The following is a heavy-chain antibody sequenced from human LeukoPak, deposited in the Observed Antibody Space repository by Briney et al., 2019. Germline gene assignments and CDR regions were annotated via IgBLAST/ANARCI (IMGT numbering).Heavy chain of an antibody. Sequence: GGSLRLSCAASGFTFSSYGMSWVRQAPGKGLEWVSAISGSGGSTYYADSVKGRFTISRDNSKNTLYLQMNSLRAEDTAVYYCAAIAVAGTTRSPVDYWGQGTLVTVSS. D-gene: IGHD6-13*01. CDR1: GFTFSSYG. CDR2: ISGSGGST. V-gene: IGHV3-23*01. J-gene: IGHJ4*02. CDR3: AAIAVAGTTRSPVDY.